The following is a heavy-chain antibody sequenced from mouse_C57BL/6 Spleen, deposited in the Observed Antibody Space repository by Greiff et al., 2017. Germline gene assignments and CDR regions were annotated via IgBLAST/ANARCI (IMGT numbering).Heavy chain of an antibody. D-gene: IGHD1-1*01. CDR3: ARQGTVVAPNYYAMGY. CDR1: GFTFSDSY. V-gene: IGHV5-12*01. CDR2: ISNGGGCT. Sequence: EVKLEESGGGLVQPGGSLKLSCAASGFTFSDSYMYWVRQTPEKRLEWVAYISNGGGCTYYPDTVKGRFTISRANAKITLYLQMSRLKSEDTAMYYCARQGTVVAPNYYAMGYWGQGTSVTVSS. J-gene: IGHJ4*01.